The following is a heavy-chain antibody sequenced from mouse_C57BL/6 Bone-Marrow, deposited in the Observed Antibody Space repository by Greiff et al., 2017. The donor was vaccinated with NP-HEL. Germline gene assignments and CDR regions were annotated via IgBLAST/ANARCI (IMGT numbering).Heavy chain of an antibody. Sequence: EVKLQESGGGLVQPGGSMKLSCVASGFTFSNYWMNWVRQSPEKGLEWVAQIRLKSDNYATHYAESVKGRFTISRDDSKSSVYLQMNNLRAEDTGIYYCIQRRYYFDYWGQGTTLTVSS. J-gene: IGHJ2*01. CDR2: IRLKSDNYAT. CDR1: GFTFSNYW. CDR3: IQRRYYFDY. V-gene: IGHV6-3*01.